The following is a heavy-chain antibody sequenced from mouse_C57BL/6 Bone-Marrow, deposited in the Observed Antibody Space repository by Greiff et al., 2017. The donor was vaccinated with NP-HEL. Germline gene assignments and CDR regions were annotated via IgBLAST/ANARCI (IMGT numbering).Heavy chain of an antibody. D-gene: IGHD2-14*01. V-gene: IGHV1-42*01. CDR3: ARRNYYRAWFAY. J-gene: IGHJ3*01. CDR1: GYSFTGYY. CDR2: INPSTGGT. Sequence: VQLKQSGPELVKPGASVKISCKASGYSFTGYYMNWVKQSPEKSLVWIGEINPSTGGTTYNQKFKAKATLTVDKSSSTAYMQLKSLTSEDSAVYYCARRNYYRAWFAYWGQGTLVTVSA.